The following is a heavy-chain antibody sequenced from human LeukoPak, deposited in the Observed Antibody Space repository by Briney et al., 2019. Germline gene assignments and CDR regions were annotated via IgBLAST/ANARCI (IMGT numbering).Heavy chain of an antibody. J-gene: IGHJ4*02. D-gene: IGHD2-8*01. CDR2: VSLSGLT. Sequence: SSETLSLTCGVSGGSITSTNWWSWVRPPPGQGLEWIGGVSLSGLTNYNPSLSSRIIMALDTSKNHLSLHLTSVTAADTAVYYCSRENGAFSPFGYWGQGYLVTVLS. CDR1: GGSITSTNW. CDR3: SRENGAFSPFGY. V-gene: IGHV4-4*02.